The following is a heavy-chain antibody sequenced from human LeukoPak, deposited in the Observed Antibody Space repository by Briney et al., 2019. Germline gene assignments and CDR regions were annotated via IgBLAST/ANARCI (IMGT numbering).Heavy chain of an antibody. D-gene: IGHD6-13*01. CDR3: ARHALYSSSRYDY. V-gene: IGHV4-4*09. CDR1: GGSISSYY. CDR2: IYTSGST. J-gene: IGHJ4*02. Sequence: SETLSLTCTVSGGSISSYYWSWIRQPPGKGLEWIGYIYTSGSTNYNPSLKSRVTISVDTSKNQFSLKLSSVTAADTAVYYCARHALYSSSRYDYWGQETLVTVSS.